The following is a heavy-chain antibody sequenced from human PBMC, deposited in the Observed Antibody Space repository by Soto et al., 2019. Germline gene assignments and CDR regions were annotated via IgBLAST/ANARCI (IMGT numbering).Heavy chain of an antibody. CDR3: ARGSSSWYYYYYGMDV. CDR1: GYTFTGYY. CDR2: INPNSGGT. V-gene: IGHV1-2*04. D-gene: IGHD6-13*01. Sequence: QVQLVQSGAEVKKPGAPVKVSCKASGYTFTGYYMHWVRQAPGQGLEWMGWINPNSGGTNYAQKFQGWVTMTRDTSISTAYMELSRLRSDDTAVYYCARGSSSWYYYYYGMDVWGQGTTVTVSS. J-gene: IGHJ6*02.